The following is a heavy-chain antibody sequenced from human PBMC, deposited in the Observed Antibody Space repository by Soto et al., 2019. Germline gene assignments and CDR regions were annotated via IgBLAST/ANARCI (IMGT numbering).Heavy chain of an antibody. Sequence: ASVKVSCKASGYTFTSYYMHWVRRAPGQGLEWMGWINPNSGGTNYAQKFQGWVTMTRDTSISTAYMELSRLRSDDTAVYYCVVVAPNDAFDIWGQGTMVTVSS. V-gene: IGHV1-2*04. D-gene: IGHD2-15*01. CDR3: VVVAPNDAFDI. CDR1: GYTFTSYY. CDR2: INPNSGGT. J-gene: IGHJ3*02.